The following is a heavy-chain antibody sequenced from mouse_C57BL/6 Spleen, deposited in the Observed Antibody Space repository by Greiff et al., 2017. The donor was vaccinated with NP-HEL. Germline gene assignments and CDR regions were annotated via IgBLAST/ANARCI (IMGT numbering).Heavy chain of an antibody. D-gene: IGHD1-1*01. CDR2: INPNNGGT. CDR3: ARLGYYGPGDY. Sequence: EVQLQQSGPELVKPGASVKISCKASGYTFTDYYMNWVKQSHGKSLEWIGDINPNNGGTSYNQKFKGKATLTVDKSSSTAYMELRSLTSEDSAVYYCARLGYYGPGDYWGQGTSVTVSS. J-gene: IGHJ4*01. V-gene: IGHV1-26*01. CDR1: GYTFTDYY.